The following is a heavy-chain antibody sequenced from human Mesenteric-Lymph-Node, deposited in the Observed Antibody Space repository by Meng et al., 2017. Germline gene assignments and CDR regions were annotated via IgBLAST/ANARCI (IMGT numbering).Heavy chain of an antibody. J-gene: IGHJ4*02. CDR1: GFTFSDYW. D-gene: IGHD5-24*01. CDR2: IKRDGSST. V-gene: IGHV3-74*01. CDR3: VRGARDAFYFDY. Sequence: GESLKISCAASGFTFSDYWIHWVRQAPGKGLVWVSRIKRDGSSTNYADSVKGRFTISRDNAKNTVYLQMNSLTAEDTAVYYCVRGARDAFYFDYWGQGTRVTVSS.